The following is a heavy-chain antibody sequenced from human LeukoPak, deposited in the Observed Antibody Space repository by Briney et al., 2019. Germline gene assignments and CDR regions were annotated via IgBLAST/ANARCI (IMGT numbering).Heavy chain of an antibody. V-gene: IGHV4-59*01. Sequence: SETLSLTCTVSGXSISSSYWSWIRQPPGKGLEWIGYIYYSGSSYYSPSLKSRVTISVDTSKNHFSLKLSSVTAADTAVYYCARSDTSGYYYVYWGQGTLVTVSA. J-gene: IGHJ4*02. CDR1: GXSISSSY. CDR2: IYYSGSS. CDR3: ARSDTSGYYYVY. D-gene: IGHD3-22*01.